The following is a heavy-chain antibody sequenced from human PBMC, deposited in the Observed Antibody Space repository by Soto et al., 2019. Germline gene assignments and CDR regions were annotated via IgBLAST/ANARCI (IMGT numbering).Heavy chain of an antibody. CDR3: VRDSPTNLEDADTVASWFDP. J-gene: IGHJ5*02. Sequence: EVLLVESGGGLVQPGGSLRLSCAASGFNFNFYWMHWVRQAPGKGLVWVSRINGDGSTADYADSVKGRFTISRDNAKNTLFLQMDSLRVDDTAVYYCVRDSPTNLEDADTVASWFDPWGQGTLVTVSS. D-gene: IGHD5-12*01. V-gene: IGHV3-74*01. CDR1: GFNFNFYW. CDR2: INGDGSTA.